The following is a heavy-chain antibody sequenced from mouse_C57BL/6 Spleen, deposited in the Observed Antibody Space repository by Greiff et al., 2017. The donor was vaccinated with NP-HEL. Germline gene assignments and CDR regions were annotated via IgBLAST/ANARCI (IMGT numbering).Heavy chain of an antibody. CDR3: ASPREYGSRAWFAY. Sequence: EVKLMESGGGLVKPGGSLKLSCAASGFTFSDYGMHWVRQAPEKGLEWVAYISSGSSTIYYADTVKGRFTISRDNAKNNLFLQMTSLRSEDTAMYYCASPREYGSRAWFAYWGQGTLVTVSA. J-gene: IGHJ3*01. CDR1: GFTFSDYG. V-gene: IGHV5-17*01. D-gene: IGHD1-1*02. CDR2: ISSGSSTI.